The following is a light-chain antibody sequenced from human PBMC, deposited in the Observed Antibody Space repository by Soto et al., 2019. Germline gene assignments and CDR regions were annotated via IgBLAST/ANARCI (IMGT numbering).Light chain of an antibody. Sequence: ELALTQSATPLTVSPGARSILSCRASQNVHSNLAWYQQKPGQAPGLLIFDASSWPSGVPARFGGSGSGTEFTLTISDLQSEDFAIYYCQQYYTTPLITFGLGTRLEIK. V-gene: IGKV3-15*01. J-gene: IGKJ5*01. CDR3: QQYYTTPLIT. CDR1: QNVHSN. CDR2: DAS.